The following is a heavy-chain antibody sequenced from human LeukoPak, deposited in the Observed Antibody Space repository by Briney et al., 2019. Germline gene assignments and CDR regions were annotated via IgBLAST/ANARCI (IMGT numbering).Heavy chain of an antibody. V-gene: IGHV4-30-4*01. Sequence: SQTLSLTCTVSGGSISSGDYYWSWIRQPPGKGLEWIGYIYYSGSTYYNPSLKSRVTISVDTSKNQFSLKLSSVTAADTAVYYCARGFGDDILTEFDYWGQGTLVTVSS. CDR2: IYYSGST. D-gene: IGHD3-9*01. CDR3: ARGFGDDILTEFDY. CDR1: GGSISSGDYY. J-gene: IGHJ4*02.